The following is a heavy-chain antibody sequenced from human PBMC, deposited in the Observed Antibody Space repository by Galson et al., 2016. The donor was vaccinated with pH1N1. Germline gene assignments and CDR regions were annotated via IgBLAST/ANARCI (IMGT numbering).Heavy chain of an antibody. J-gene: IGHJ6*03. D-gene: IGHD2-21*01. V-gene: IGHV5-51*03. CDR3: ARSPADPGYSYYYMDV. CDR1: GYSFTSYW. CDR2: IFPGDSDT. Sequence: QSGAEVKKPGESLKTSCEGSGYSFTSYWIGWVRQMPGKGLEWMGIIFPGDSDTRYSPSFQGQVTISADKSISTAYLQWNSLRASDTAMYYCARSPADPGYSYYYMDVWGKGTTVSVSS.